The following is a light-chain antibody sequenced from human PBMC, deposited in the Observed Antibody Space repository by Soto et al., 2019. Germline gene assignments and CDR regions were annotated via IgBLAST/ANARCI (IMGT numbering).Light chain of an antibody. CDR2: RAS. CDR3: HQYENWPQT. CDR1: QSISSN. V-gene: IGKV3-15*01. Sequence: EIVMTQSPATLSVSPGERATLSCRASQSISSNLAWYQQKLGQAPRLLIYRASTRATGIPARFSGSGSGTEFTLTISSLKSEDFALYYCHQYENWPQTFGQGTRWIS. J-gene: IGKJ1*01.